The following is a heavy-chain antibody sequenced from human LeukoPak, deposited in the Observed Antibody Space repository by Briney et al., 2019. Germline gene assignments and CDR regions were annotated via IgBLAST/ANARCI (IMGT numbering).Heavy chain of an antibody. V-gene: IGHV3-7*01. CDR1: GFTFSSYW. CDR2: IKQDGSEK. D-gene: IGHD5-18*01. J-gene: IGHJ4*02. CDR3: ASGRTWIQPMYYFDY. Sequence: GGSLRLSCAASGFTFSSYWMSWVRQAPGKGLEWVANIKQDGSEKYYVDSVKGRFTISRDNAKNSLYLQMNSLRAEDTAVYYCASGRTWIQPMYYFDYWGQGTLVTVSS.